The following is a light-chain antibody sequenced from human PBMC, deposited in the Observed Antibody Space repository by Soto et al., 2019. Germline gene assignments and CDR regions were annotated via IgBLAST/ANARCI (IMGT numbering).Light chain of an antibody. Sequence: LTANPCPLSLYPKERATLPCRASQSVTNNYLAWYQQKPGQAPRLLIDGASSRATGVPDRFSGTGSGTDFTLTISRLEPEDFAVFYCQQYGNSPITFGRGTRLEIK. CDR3: QQYGNSPIT. J-gene: IGKJ5*01. CDR1: QSVTNNY. CDR2: GAS. V-gene: IGKV3-20*01.